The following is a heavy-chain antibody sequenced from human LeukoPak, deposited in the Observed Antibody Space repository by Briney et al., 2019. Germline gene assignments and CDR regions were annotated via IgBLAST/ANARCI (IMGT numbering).Heavy chain of an antibody. J-gene: IGHJ4*02. Sequence: PGGSLRLSCAASGFTFSTYGMRWVRQAPGKGLEWVSTISGSNDNTYYADSVKGRFTISRDISKNTLYLQMNSLRAEDTAVYYCAKDLQYNDWYFTYWGQGTLVTVSS. CDR1: GFTFSTYG. D-gene: IGHD2-21*02. CDR3: AKDLQYNDWYFTY. V-gene: IGHV3-23*01. CDR2: ISGSNDNT.